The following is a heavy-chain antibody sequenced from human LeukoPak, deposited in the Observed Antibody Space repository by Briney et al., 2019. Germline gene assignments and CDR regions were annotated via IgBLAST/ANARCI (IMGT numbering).Heavy chain of an antibody. J-gene: IGHJ4*02. Sequence: GGSLRLSCTASGFPFFEYSMNGVRQAPGKGLEWISYIGIDSGNTKYADSVRGRFTISADKAKNSLYLQMNSLRVEDTAVYYCARDHNYAFDNWGQGTLVSVAS. CDR1: GFPFFEYS. CDR2: IGIDSGNT. CDR3: ARDHNYAFDN. D-gene: IGHD1-1*01. V-gene: IGHV3-48*01.